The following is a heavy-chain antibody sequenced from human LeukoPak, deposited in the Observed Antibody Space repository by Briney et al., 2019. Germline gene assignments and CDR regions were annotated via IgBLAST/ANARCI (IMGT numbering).Heavy chain of an antibody. CDR3: AKGEANYYGSGNYTGYFQH. CDR1: GFPFTSYA. CDR2: ISGSGGST. V-gene: IGHV3-23*01. D-gene: IGHD3-10*01. Sequence: GSLSLSCAASGFPFTSYAMSWVRLAPGKGLEWVSAISGSGGSTYYADSVKGRFTISRDNSKNTLYLQMNSLRAEDTAVYYCAKGEANYYGSGNYTGYFQHWGQGTLVTVSS. J-gene: IGHJ1*01.